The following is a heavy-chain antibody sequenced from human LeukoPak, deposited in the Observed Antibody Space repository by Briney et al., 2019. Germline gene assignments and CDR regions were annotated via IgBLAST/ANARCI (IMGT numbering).Heavy chain of an antibody. CDR2: IKSDGRT. J-gene: IGHJ1*01. Sequence: GGSLRLSCEPSGFTLSSYWMHWVRQAPGKGLVWVSRIKSDGRTNYADSVKGRFTISRDNAKNTVSLQMNSLRAEDTGVYYCARAPSEIGGYYPEYFRHWGQGTLVIVSS. D-gene: IGHD3-22*01. CDR1: GFTLSSYW. CDR3: ARAPSEIGGYYPEYFRH. V-gene: IGHV3-74*01.